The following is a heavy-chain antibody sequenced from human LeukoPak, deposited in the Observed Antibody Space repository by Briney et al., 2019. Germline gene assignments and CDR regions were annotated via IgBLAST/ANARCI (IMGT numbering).Heavy chain of an antibody. Sequence: GGPLRLSCAASGFTVSSNYMSWVRQAPGKGLEWVSVIYDNGDAYSADSVKGRFTISRHNSKNTLYLQMNSLRPEDTAVYCCAGGSRRDGYDYWGQGTLVTVSS. CDR2: IYDNGDA. J-gene: IGHJ4*02. D-gene: IGHD5-24*01. CDR1: GFTVSSNY. CDR3: AGGSRRDGYDY. V-gene: IGHV3-53*04.